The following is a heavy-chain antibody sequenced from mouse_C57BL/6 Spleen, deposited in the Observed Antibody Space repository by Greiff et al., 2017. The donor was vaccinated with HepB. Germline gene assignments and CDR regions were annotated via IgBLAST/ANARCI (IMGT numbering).Heavy chain of an antibody. CDR1: GYTFTSYW. J-gene: IGHJ1*03. D-gene: IGHD2-4*01. CDR3: AKGDYDYDDFDV. CDR2: INPSNGGT. Sequence: QVQLQQPGTELVKPGASVKLSCKASGYTFTSYWMHWVKQRPGQGLEWIGNINPSNGGTNYNEKFKSKATLTVDKSSSTAYLQLSSLTSEDSAVYYCAKGDYDYDDFDVWGTGTTVTVSS. V-gene: IGHV1-53*01.